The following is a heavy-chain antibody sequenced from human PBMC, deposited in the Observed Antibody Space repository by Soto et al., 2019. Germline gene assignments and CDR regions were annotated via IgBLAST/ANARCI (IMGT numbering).Heavy chain of an antibody. CDR3: ARGDSGWDQKKLAY. D-gene: IGHD6-19*01. V-gene: IGHV4-39*01. CDR2: IYYSGST. J-gene: IGHJ4*02. CDR1: GGSISSSSDY. Sequence: TSETLSLTCTVSGGSISSSSDYWGWIRQPPGKGLEWIGSIYYSGSTYYNPSLKSRVTISVDTSKNQFSLKLSSVTAADTAVYYCARGDSGWDQKKLAYWGQGTLVTVSS.